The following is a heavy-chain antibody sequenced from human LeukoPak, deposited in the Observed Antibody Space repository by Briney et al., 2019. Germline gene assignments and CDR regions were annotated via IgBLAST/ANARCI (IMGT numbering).Heavy chain of an antibody. Sequence: PGGFLRLSCAASGFTFSSYAMSWVRQAPGKGLEWVSAISGSGGSTYYADSVKGRFTISRDNSKNTLYLQMNSLRAEDTAVYYCAKDGEGYGDYFDYWGQGTLVTVSS. D-gene: IGHD4-17*01. J-gene: IGHJ4*02. CDR1: GFTFSSYA. CDR2: ISGSGGST. V-gene: IGHV3-23*01. CDR3: AKDGEGYGDYFDY.